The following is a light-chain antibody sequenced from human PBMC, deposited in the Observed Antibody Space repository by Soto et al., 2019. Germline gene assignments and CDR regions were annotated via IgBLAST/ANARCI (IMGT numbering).Light chain of an antibody. CDR1: QSISSH. V-gene: IGKV1-9*01. J-gene: IGKJ5*01. CDR3: QHVNSFPNT. Sequence: IPLSQSPASLSAFVGDRGTISCRASQSISSHLAWYQQKPGKAPKLLIYAASTLQTGVPSRFSGGGSRTDFTLTLSSLQPEDFATYYCQHVNSFPNTFGQGTPLEIK. CDR2: AAS.